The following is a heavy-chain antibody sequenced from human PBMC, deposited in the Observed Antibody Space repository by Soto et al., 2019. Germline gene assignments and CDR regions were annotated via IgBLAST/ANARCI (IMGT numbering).Heavy chain of an antibody. J-gene: IGHJ4*02. CDR3: ARGQEGIVATH. D-gene: IGHD5-12*01. Sequence: QVQLQQWGAGLLKPSETLSLTCTVNGGSLTGYYWSWIRQPPGKGLEWIGEVKDGGSTNYSPSLRGRVSISADTSTNPFSLRLNSVTAADTAVYFCARGQEGIVATHWDQGALVTVSS. CDR1: GGSLTGYY. V-gene: IGHV4-34*01. CDR2: VKDGGST.